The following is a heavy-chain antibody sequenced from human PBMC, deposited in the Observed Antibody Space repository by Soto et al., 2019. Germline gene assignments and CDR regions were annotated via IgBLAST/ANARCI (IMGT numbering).Heavy chain of an antibody. CDR2: IVVGSGNT. Sequence: ASVKVSCKASGFTFTSSAVQWVRQARGQRLEWIGWIVVGSGNTNYAQKFQERVTITRDMSTSTAYMELSRLRSEDTAVDYWAADLGGEKGELLFFFAFDIWGQGTMVTVSS. CDR1: GFTFTSSA. D-gene: IGHD1-26*01. J-gene: IGHJ3*02. V-gene: IGHV1-58*01. CDR3: AADLGGEKGELLFFFAFDI.